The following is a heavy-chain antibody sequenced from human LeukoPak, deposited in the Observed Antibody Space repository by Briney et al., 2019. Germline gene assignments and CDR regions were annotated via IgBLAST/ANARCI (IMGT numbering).Heavy chain of an antibody. V-gene: IGHV3-48*04. D-gene: IGHD3-22*01. CDR1: GFSFSTHS. J-gene: IGHJ4*02. Sequence: GGSLRLSCAASGFSFSTHSMTWVRLAPGKGLEWLSFISISGSSRHYADSVKGRFTISRDNAENSVYLQMNSLRTEDTAVYYCARGGIPHYSDNTGYFFGQFWGQGARVTVSS. CDR2: ISISGSSR. CDR3: ARGGIPHYSDNTGYFFGQF.